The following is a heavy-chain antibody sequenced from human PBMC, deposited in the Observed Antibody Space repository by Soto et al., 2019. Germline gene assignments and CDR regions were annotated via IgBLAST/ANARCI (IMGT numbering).Heavy chain of an antibody. CDR3: AEDFGSSGWEYFDH. D-gene: IGHD6-19*01. V-gene: IGHV3-30*18. CDR2: ISSHGRHQ. Sequence: QLVESGGGMVPPGKSLRLSCTGSGFNFGNFAVHWVRQTPVKGLEWVAVISSHGRHQYYSDSVKGRFTISRDNSNNTVHLQLSSLRLEDTAVNDCAEDFGSSGWEYFDHWGQGTLVTVSS. CDR1: GFNFGNFA. J-gene: IGHJ4*02.